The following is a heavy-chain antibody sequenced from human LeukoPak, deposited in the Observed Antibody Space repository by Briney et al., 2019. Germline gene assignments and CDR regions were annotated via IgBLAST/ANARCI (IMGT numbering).Heavy chain of an antibody. CDR2: IYYSGST. CDR3: ARGPRRPQQLAPPYFDY. J-gene: IGHJ4*02. Sequence: PSETLSLTCTVSGGSISSSSYYWGWIRQPPGKGLEWIGSIYYSGSTYYNPSLKSRVTISVDTSKNQFSLKLSSVTAADTAVYYCARGPRRPQQLAPPYFDYWGQGTLVTVSS. CDR1: GGSISSSSYY. D-gene: IGHD6-13*01. V-gene: IGHV4-39*07.